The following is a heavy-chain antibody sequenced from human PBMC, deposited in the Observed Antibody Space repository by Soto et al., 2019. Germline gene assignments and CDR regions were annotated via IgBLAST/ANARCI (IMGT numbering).Heavy chain of an antibody. Sequence: PGGSLRLSCAASGFTFSSYWMHWVRQAPGKGLVWVSRINSDGSSTSYAGSVKGRFTISRDNAKNTLYLQMNSLRAEDTAVYYCARGGYYYDSSGYYSPFFDYWGQGTLVTVSS. V-gene: IGHV3-74*01. CDR2: INSDGSST. J-gene: IGHJ4*02. CDR3: ARGGYYYDSSGYYSPFFDY. CDR1: GFTFSSYW. D-gene: IGHD3-22*01.